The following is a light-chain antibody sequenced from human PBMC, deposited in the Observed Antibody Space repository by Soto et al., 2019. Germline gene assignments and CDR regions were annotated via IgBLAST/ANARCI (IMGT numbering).Light chain of an antibody. J-gene: IGLJ2*01. CDR3: QTWGTGIHVV. CDR2: LNSDGSH. Sequence: QLVLTQSPSASASLGASVKRTCTLSSGHSSYAIAWHQQQPEKGPRYLMKLNSDGSHSKGDGIPDRFSGSSSGAERYLTISSLQSEDEADYYCQTWGTGIHVVFGGGTQLTVL. V-gene: IGLV4-69*01. CDR1: SGHSSYA.